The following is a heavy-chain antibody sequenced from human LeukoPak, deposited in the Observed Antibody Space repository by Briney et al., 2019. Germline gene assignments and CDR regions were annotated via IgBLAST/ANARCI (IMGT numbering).Heavy chain of an antibody. J-gene: IGHJ4*02. V-gene: IGHV3-9*01. D-gene: IGHD6-13*01. CDR3: AKDYGYSSSWYDY. Sequence: GGSLRLSCEASGFTFDDYGMHWVRQAPGKGLEWVSTISWNSASVGYVDSVKGRFTISRDNAEKTLYLQMNSLRPEDTALYYCAKDYGYSSSWYDYWGQGTLVTVSS. CDR1: GFTFDDYG. CDR2: ISWNSASV.